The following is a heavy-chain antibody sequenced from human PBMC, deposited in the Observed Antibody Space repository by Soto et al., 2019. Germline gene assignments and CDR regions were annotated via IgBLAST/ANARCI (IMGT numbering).Heavy chain of an antibody. J-gene: IGHJ4*02. CDR1: GFTFSSYG. Sequence: QVQLVESGGGVVQPGRSVRLSCAASGFTFSSYGMHWVRQAPGKGLEWVAGIWYDGSNKYYADSVKGRFTISRDNSKNTLDLQMNSRRAEDTAVYYCARLYCSGGSCYSGHIDYWGQGTLVTVSS. V-gene: IGHV3-33*01. CDR2: IWYDGSNK. D-gene: IGHD2-15*01. CDR3: ARLYCSGGSCYSGHIDY.